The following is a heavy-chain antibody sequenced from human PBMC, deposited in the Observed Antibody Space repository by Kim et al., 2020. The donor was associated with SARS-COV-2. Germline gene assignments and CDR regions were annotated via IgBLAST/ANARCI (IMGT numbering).Heavy chain of an antibody. J-gene: IGHJ6*02. CDR1: GGSFSGFH. CDR3: ARDVRGSRQYRRPWSYGLDV. Sequence: SETLSLTCAVYGGSFSGFHWNWIRQSPGKGLEWIGEMNHRGDTNYNPSLMNRVSITLDMSRSQFSLKLISVTAADTGIYFCARDVRGSRQYRRPWSYGLDVWGPGTAVTVSS. CDR2: MNHRGDT. V-gene: IGHV4-34*01. D-gene: IGHD3-16*01.